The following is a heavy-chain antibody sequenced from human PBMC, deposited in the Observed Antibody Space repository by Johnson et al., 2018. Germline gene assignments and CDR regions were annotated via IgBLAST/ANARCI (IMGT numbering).Heavy chain of an antibody. V-gene: IGHV3-7*01. J-gene: IGHJ4*02. Sequence: EVQLLESGGGLVQPGGSLRLSCVGSGFSFAYWMTWVRQAPGKGLDWVANINPDGTTRHYVDSVRGRFTISRDNAANSLYLQMNSLRAEDTAVYYCARVAYRDEGFDYWGQGTLVTVSS. CDR2: INPDGTTR. CDR3: ARVAYRDEGFDY. D-gene: IGHD4-17*01. CDR1: GFSFAYW.